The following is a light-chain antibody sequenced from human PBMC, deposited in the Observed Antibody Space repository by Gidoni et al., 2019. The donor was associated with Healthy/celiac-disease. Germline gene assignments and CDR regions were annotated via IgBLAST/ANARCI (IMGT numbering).Light chain of an antibody. CDR2: DAS. Sequence: DIQMTQSPSSLSASVGGRVTITCQASQDISNYLNWYQQKPGKAPKLLIYDASNLETGVPSRFSGSGSGTDFTFTISSLQPEDIATYYCQQYDNLPGAFGPGTKVDIK. V-gene: IGKV1-33*01. J-gene: IGKJ3*01. CDR3: QQYDNLPGA. CDR1: QDISNY.